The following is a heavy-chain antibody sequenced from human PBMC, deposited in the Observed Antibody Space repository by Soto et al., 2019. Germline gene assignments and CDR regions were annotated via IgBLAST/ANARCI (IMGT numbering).Heavy chain of an antibody. J-gene: IGHJ3*01. CDR2: ISAHTGSS. D-gene: IGHD3-22*01. CDR1: GYTFTGSG. Sequence: QVPLVQSGAEVKKPGASVKVSCKASGYTFTGSGMSWVRQAPGQGLEWMGWISAHTGSSEYAQRFQGRVTMTTDRSTSTAYMELRSLRSDDTAVYYCARAFFYQGSDSRGYSFDAFDFWGPGTLVTVSS. V-gene: IGHV1-18*01. CDR3: ARAFFYQGSDSRGYSFDAFDF.